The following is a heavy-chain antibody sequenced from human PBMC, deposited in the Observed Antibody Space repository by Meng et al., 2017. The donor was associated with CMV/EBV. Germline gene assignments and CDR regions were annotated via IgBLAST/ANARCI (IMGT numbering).Heavy chain of an antibody. D-gene: IGHD3-16*01. CDR1: GAAIKNYN. CDR3: AGSRPGGGACDY. Sequence: QVQLHESGPGLVKPSENLSLNCIVSGAAIKNYNWNWVRQPAGQGLEWIGLIQVIGHTVYNPSLKSRVTVSLDASKSQFSLTLNSVTAADTATYYCAGSRPGGGACDYWGQGILVTVSS. J-gene: IGHJ4*02. CDR2: IQVIGHT. V-gene: IGHV4-4*07.